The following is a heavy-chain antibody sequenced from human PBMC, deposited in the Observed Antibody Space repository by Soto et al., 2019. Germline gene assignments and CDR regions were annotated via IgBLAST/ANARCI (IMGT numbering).Heavy chain of an antibody. CDR3: AARTGYSSGGGYYYYYYGMDV. CDR1: GFTFSSYG. V-gene: IGHV3-30*03. Sequence: GGSLRLSCAASGFTFSSYGLHWVRQAPGKGLEWVAQMSNDGRKIYYADSVQGRFTISRDNSKNTLSLQMNSLRAEDTAVYYCAARTGYSSGGGYYYYYYGMDVWGQGTTATVSS. CDR2: MSNDGRKI. J-gene: IGHJ6*02. D-gene: IGHD6-19*01.